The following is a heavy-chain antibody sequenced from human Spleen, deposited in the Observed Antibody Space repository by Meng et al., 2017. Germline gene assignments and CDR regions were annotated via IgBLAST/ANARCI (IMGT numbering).Heavy chain of an antibody. D-gene: IGHD6-19*01. Sequence: QVELKAWGPGMVKPSGSLSLTGAFSGGSISSSNWWSWVRQPPGKGLEWIGEIYHSGSTNYNPSLKSRVTISVDTSKNQFSLKLSSVTAADTAVYYCARGHSFRQWLANPKGGDWFDPWGQGTLVTVSS. CDR3: ARGHSFRQWLANPKGGDWFDP. V-gene: IGHV4-4*02. CDR1: GGSISSSNW. CDR2: IYHSGST. J-gene: IGHJ5*02.